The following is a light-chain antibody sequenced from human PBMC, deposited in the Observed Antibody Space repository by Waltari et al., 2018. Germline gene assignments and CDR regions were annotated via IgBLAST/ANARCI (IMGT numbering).Light chain of an antibody. CDR3: QQRRNWPLT. CDR1: QSVGTY. J-gene: IGKJ4*01. Sequence: EIVLTQSPAILSFSPGERATLSCRASQSVGTYLAWYQQRPGQSPRLLIYDASNRATGIPARFTVSGSETDFTLTISSLQPEDFAVYYCQQRRNWPLTFGGGTRVQI. CDR2: DAS. V-gene: IGKV3-11*01.